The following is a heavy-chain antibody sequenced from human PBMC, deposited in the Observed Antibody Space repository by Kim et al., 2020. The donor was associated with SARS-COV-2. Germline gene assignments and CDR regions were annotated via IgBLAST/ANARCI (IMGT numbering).Heavy chain of an antibody. V-gene: IGHV3-30*04. Sequence: GGSLRLSCAASGFIFSDYAMHWVRQAPGKGLEWVALISYDGSKKYYADSVKGRFTISRDNPKNTLYLQMDSLRAEDTAVYYCARDLVEMSTISRWLDPWGQGTPVTVSS. CDR3: ARDLVEMSTISRWLDP. J-gene: IGHJ5*02. CDR2: ISYDGSKK. D-gene: IGHD5-12*01. CDR1: GFIFSDYA.